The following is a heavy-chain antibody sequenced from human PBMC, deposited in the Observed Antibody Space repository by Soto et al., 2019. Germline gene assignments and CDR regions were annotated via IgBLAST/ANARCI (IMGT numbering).Heavy chain of an antibody. D-gene: IGHD6-13*01. V-gene: IGHV2-5*02. CDR2: IYWDDDK. Sequence: GXTLVNPTQTLTXTCTFSRFSLSTSGVGVVWIRQPPVKALEWLALIYWDDDKRYSPSLKSRLTITKDTSKNQVVLTMTNMDTVDTGKYYCARLRYTSSCSCFDCWGQGTLGTVSS. CDR3: ARLRYTSSCSCFDC. J-gene: IGHJ4*02. CDR1: RFSLSTSGVG.